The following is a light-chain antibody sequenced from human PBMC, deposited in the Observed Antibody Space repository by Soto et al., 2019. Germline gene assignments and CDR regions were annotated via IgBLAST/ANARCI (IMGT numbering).Light chain of an antibody. J-gene: IGKJ4*01. CDR2: GAS. V-gene: IGKV3D-20*02. Sequence: EVVLTQSPGTLSLFPGERATLSCRASQPVSSNFLAWYQQKPGQAPRLLIYGASSRATGIPDKFSGSGSGTDFTLTISRLEPEDFAVYYCQEGTYWPAFGGGTKVEIK. CDR1: QPVSSNF. CDR3: QEGTYWPA.